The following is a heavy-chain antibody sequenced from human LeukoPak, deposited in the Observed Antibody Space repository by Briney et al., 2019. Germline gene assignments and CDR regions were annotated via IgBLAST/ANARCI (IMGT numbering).Heavy chain of an antibody. CDR3: ARDKWVGYCSSTSCYYDAFDI. CDR1: GFTFSSYS. J-gene: IGHJ3*02. V-gene: IGHV3-21*01. D-gene: IGHD2-2*01. Sequence: GGSLRLSCAASGFTFSSYSMNWVRQAPGKGLEWVSSISSSSSYIYYADSVKGRFTISRDNAKNTLYLQMNSLRAEDTAVYYCARDKWVGYCSSTSCYYDAFDIWGQGTMVTVSS. CDR2: ISSSSSYI.